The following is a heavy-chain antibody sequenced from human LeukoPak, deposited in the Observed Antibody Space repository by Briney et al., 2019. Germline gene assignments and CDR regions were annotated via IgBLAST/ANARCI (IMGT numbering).Heavy chain of an antibody. J-gene: IGHJ4*02. Sequence: GGSLRLSCAAPGFTFSDYGMGWVRQAPGKGLEWVSRISEGVGSTYYADSVKGRFTISRDNSKNTLYLQMNSLRAEDTAVYYCTKDRRITVMGGQGTLVTVSS. CDR2: ISEGVGST. CDR1: GFTFSDYG. V-gene: IGHV3-23*01. D-gene: IGHD3-22*01. CDR3: TKDRRITVM.